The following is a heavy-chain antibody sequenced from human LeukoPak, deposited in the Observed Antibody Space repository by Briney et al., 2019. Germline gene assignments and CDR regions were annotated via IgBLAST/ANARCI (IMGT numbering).Heavy chain of an antibody. V-gene: IGHV4-59*01. CDR1: GGSISSYY. CDR2: IYYSGST. CDR3: ASLTCPYDSIFFHY. Sequence: SEALSLTCTVSGGSISSYYWSWIRQPPGKGLEWIGYIYYSGSTNYNPSLKSRVTISVDTSRNQFSLKLSSVTAADTAVYYCASLTCPYDSIFFHYWAQGTLVTVSS. D-gene: IGHD3-22*01. J-gene: IGHJ4*02.